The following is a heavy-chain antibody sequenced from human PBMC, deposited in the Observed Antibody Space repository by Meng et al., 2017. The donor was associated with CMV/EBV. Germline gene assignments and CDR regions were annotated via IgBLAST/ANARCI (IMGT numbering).Heavy chain of an antibody. CDR3: ARDGTTVTFDY. CDR2: ISWNSGSI. J-gene: IGHJ4*02. Sequence: GGSLRLSCAASGFTFDDYAMHWVRQAPGKGLEWVSGISWNSGSIGYADSVKGRFTISRDNAKNSLYLQMNSLRAEDTALYYCARDGTTVTFDYWGQGTLVTVSS. CDR1: GFTFDDYA. V-gene: IGHV3-9*01. D-gene: IGHD4-17*01.